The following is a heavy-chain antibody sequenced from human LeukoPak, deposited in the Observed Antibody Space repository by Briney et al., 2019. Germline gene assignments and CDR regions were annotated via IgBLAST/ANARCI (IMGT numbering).Heavy chain of an antibody. CDR1: GGSISSGSYY. D-gene: IGHD3-22*01. CDR2: IYTSGST. J-gene: IGHJ2*01. V-gene: IGHV4-61*02. Sequence: PSQTLSLTCTVSGGSISSGSYYWSWIRQPAGKGLEWIGRIYTSGSTNYNPSLKSRVTISVDASKNQFSLKLSSVAAADTAVYYCVRDPQIVDRRSYWYFDLWGRGTLVTVSS. CDR3: VRDPQIVDRRSYWYFDL.